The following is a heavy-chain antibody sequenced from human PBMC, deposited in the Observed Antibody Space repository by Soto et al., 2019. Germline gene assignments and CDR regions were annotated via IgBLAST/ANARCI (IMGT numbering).Heavy chain of an antibody. D-gene: IGHD2-15*01. J-gene: IGHJ4*02. CDR2: ISWNSGSL. CDR3: VRVWGGRCSDY. Sequence: EVQLVESGGGLVQPGRSLRLSCAASGFTFDDFAMDWVRQGPGKGLEWVSGISWNSGSLAYADSVKGRFTISRDNAKNSLYLQMDSLRVEDTALYYCVRVWGGRCSDYWGQGTLVTVSS. CDR1: GFTFDDFA. V-gene: IGHV3-9*01.